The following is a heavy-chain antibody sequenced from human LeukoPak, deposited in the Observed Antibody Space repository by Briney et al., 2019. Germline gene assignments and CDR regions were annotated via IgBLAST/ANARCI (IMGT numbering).Heavy chain of an antibody. CDR3: ARDRREMATITSYYFDY. CDR2: ISYDGSNK. J-gene: IGHJ4*02. CDR1: GFTFSNYW. Sequence: GGSLRLSCAASGFTFSNYWIHWVRQAPGKGLEWVAVISYDGSNKYYADSVKGRFTISRDNAKNSLYLQMNSLRAEDTAVYYCARDRREMATITSYYFDYWGQGTLVTVSS. V-gene: IGHV3-30-3*01. D-gene: IGHD5-24*01.